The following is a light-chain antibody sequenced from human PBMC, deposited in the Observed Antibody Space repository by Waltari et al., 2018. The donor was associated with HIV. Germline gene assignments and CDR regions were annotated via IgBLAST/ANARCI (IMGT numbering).Light chain of an antibody. V-gene: IGLV2-8*01. CDR2: DVT. J-gene: IGLJ2*01. CDR1: SSDFGGYNY. Sequence: QSALTQPPSASGSPGQSVTISCPGTSSDFGGYNYISWYQQPPGRAPKLMIYDVTKRPSRVPDRFSGSKSGNTASLTVSGLQAEDEADYFCSSYSGSNTLVFGGGTKLTVL. CDR3: SSYSGSNTLV.